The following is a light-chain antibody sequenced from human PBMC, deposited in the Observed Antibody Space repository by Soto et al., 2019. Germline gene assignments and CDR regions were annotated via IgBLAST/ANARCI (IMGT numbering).Light chain of an antibody. CDR1: QGIRKD. J-gene: IGKJ1*01. CDR2: ATS. CDR3: LQDYNYPRT. Sequence: AIQMTQSPSSLSASVGDRVTMTCRASQGIRKDLAWYQQKPGKAPKLLIYATSSLQSGVPSRFSGSGSGRDFTLTIISLQPEDFATYYCLQDYNYPRTFGQGTKVEIK. V-gene: IGKV1-6*02.